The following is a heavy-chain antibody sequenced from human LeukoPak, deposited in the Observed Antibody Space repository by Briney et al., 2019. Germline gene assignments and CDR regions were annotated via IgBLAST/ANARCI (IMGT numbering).Heavy chain of an antibody. J-gene: IGHJ6*03. D-gene: IGHD3-3*01. Sequence: PSETLSLTCSVSGGSISGYYWSWIRQPAGKGLEWIGRIYTSGSTNYNPSLKSRVTMSVDTSKNQFSLKLSYVTAADTAVYYCARVDVFGVVSSDYYYYYMDVWGKGTTVTVSS. CDR2: IYTSGST. CDR1: GGSISGYY. CDR3: ARVDVFGVVSSDYYYYYMDV. V-gene: IGHV4-4*07.